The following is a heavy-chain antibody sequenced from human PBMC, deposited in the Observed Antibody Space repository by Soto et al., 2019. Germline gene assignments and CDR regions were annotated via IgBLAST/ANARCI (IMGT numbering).Heavy chain of an antibody. CDR3: ARGNRKYYYGSGSYYNSLPWFDP. CDR1: GGSFSGYY. Sequence: SETLSLTCAVYGGSFSGYYWSWIRQPPGKGLEWIGEINHSGSTNYNPSLKSRVTISVDTSKNQFSLKLSSVTAADTAVYYCARGNRKYYYGSGSYYNSLPWFDPWGQGTLVTAPQ. CDR2: INHSGST. D-gene: IGHD3-10*01. J-gene: IGHJ5*02. V-gene: IGHV4-34*01.